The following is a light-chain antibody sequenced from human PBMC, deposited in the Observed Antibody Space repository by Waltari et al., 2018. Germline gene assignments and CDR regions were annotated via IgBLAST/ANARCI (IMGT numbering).Light chain of an antibody. V-gene: IGKV1-12*01. CDR2: AAS. CDR3: QQANGFPLT. Sequence: DVQMTQSPSSVSASVGDRVTITCRARQGISSWLDWYQQKPGKAPKLLIYAASSLQSGVPSRFGGSGSGTEFTLTISSLQPEDFATYYCQQANGFPLTFGGGTKVEIK. CDR1: QGISSW. J-gene: IGKJ4*01.